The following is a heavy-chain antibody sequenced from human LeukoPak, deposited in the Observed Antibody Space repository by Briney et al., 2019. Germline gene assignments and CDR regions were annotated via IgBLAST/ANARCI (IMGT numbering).Heavy chain of an antibody. V-gene: IGHV3-21*01. CDR1: GFTYTTYD. CDR3: ATDDASTARASGMDV. D-gene: IGHD6-6*01. CDR2: ISRDSAYM. Sequence: GESLRLSCAASGFTYTTYDMNWVRQAPGKGLEWVSYISRDSAYMYLADSVKGRFTISRDNAKNSLYLQMNSLRGEDTAVYYCATDDASTARASGMDVWGKGTTVTVSS. J-gene: IGHJ6*04.